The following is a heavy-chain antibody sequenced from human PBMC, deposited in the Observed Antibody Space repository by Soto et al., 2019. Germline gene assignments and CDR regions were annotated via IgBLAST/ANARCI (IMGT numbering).Heavy chain of an antibody. J-gene: IGHJ3*02. CDR2: IWYDGSNK. Sequence: GGSLRLSCAASGFTVSSNYMSWVRQAPGKGLEWVAVIWYDGSNKYYADSVKGRFTISRDNSKNTLYLQMNSLRAEDTAVYYCATRYCSGGSCYRIQDAFDIWGQGTMVTGSS. CDR3: ATRYCSGGSCYRIQDAFDI. D-gene: IGHD2-15*01. CDR1: GFTVSSNY. V-gene: IGHV3-33*08.